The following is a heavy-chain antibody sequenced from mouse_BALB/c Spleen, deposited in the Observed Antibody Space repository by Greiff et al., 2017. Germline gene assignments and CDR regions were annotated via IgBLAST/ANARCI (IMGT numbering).Heavy chain of an antibody. CDR2: ISDGGSYT. J-gene: IGHJ4*01. Sequence: EVKLMESGGGLVKPGGSLKLSCAASGFTFSDYYMYWVRQTPEKRLEWVATISDGGSYTYYPDSVKGRFTISRDNAKSHLYLQMSSLKSEDTAMYYCAFSDYWGQGTSVTVSA. CDR1: GFTFSDYY. V-gene: IGHV5-4*02. CDR3: AFSDY.